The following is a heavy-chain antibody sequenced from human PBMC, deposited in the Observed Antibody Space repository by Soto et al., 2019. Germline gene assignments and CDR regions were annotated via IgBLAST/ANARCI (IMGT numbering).Heavy chain of an antibody. CDR3: ARALLERWLQFYDSYGMDV. CDR1: GGTFSSYA. D-gene: IGHD5-12*01. Sequence: QVQLVQSGAEVKKPGSSVKVSCKASGGTFSSYAISWVRQAPGQGLEWMGGIIPIFGTANYAQKFQGRVKTTADESTSTAYMDMSSLRSEDTAVYYCARALLERWLQFYDSYGMDVWGQGTPVTVSS. V-gene: IGHV1-69*01. J-gene: IGHJ6*02. CDR2: IIPIFGTA.